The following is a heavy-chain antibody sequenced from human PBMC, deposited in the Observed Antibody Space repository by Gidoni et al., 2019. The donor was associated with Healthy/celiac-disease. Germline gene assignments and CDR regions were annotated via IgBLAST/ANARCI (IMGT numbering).Heavy chain of an antibody. CDR1: GFTFDDYA. CDR3: AKGARGYCSSTSCYTTYYYYYYMDV. CDR2: ISWNSGSI. J-gene: IGHJ6*03. D-gene: IGHD2-2*02. V-gene: IGHV3-9*01. Sequence: EVQLVESEGGLVQPGRSLRLSCAASGFTFDDYAMHWVRQAPGKGLEWVSGISWNSGSIGYADSVKGRFTISRDNAKNSLYLQMNSLRAEDTALYYCAKGARGYCSSTSCYTTYYYYYYMDVWGKGTTVTVSS.